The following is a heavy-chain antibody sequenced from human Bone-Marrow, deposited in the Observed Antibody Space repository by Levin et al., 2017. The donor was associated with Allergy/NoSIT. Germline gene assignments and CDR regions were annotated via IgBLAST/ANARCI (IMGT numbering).Heavy chain of an antibody. CDR3: ARDRRINPYWYFDF. Sequence: GESLKISCAASGFTFRSYAMTWVRQSPGKGLEWVSSIYDVGTPTFYADSVKGRFTISRDNSEYTLYLHMNSLRADDTAVYYCARDRRINPYWYFDFWGRGTLVSVSS. CDR2: IYDVGTPT. D-gene: IGHD2-15*01. CDR1: GFTFRSYA. V-gene: IGHV3-23*01. J-gene: IGHJ2*01.